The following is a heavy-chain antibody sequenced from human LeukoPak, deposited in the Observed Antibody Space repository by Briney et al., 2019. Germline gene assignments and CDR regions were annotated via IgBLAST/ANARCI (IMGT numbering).Heavy chain of an antibody. CDR2: IKSKTDGSTT. CDR3: TTLQEVDY. V-gene: IGHV3-15*01. J-gene: IGHJ4*02. CDR1: GFTFSNAW. D-gene: IGHD4-11*01. Sequence: GGSLRLSCAASGFTFSNAWMSWVRQAPGKGLEWDGRIKSKTDGSTTDYAAPVKGKFTGSRDDSKNTLYLQMNSLKTEDTAVYYCTTLQEVDYWGQGPLVTVSS.